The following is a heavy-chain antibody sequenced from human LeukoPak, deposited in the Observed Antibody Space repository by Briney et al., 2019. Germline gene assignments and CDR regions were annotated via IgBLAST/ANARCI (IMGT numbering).Heavy chain of an antibody. CDR1: GFTFSDNY. D-gene: IGHD2-15*01. V-gene: IGHV3-11*04. J-gene: IGHJ4*02. CDR3: ARDLGLYYDY. CDR2: ISSSGKTQ. Sequence: GGPLRLTRAASGFTFSDNYLSGIRKAPGKGRKGVSYISSSGKTQTHAAPGKGRFTISRDNAKNSLYLQMSSLKAEDTAVYYCARDLGLYYDYWGEGTLVTVSS.